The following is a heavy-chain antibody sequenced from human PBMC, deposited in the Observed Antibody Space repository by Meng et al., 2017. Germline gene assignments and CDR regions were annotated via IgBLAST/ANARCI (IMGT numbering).Heavy chain of an antibody. CDR2: IIPIFGTA. J-gene: IGHJ4*02. CDR3: ASVQVDYYRDYYFDY. V-gene: IGHV1-69*13. CDR1: GGTFSSYA. D-gene: IGHD3-10*01. Sequence: SVKVSCKASGGTFSSYAISWVRQAPGQGLKWMGGIIPIFGTANYAQKFQGRVTITADESTSTAYMELSSLRSEDTAVYYCASVQVDYYRDYYFDYWGQGTLVTVSS.